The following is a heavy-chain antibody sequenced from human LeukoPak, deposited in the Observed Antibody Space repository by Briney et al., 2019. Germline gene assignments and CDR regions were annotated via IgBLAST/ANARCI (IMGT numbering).Heavy chain of an antibody. CDR3: ARGWSPIMSYSSSWYPWWFDP. CDR2: ISGSGGST. CDR1: GFTFSSYA. V-gene: IGHV3-23*01. J-gene: IGHJ5*02. Sequence: GGSLRLSCAASGFTFSSYAMSWVRQAPGKGLEWVSAISGSGGSTYYADSVKGRFTISRENAKNSLYLQMNSLRAGDAAVYYCARGWSPIMSYSSSWYPWWFDPWGQGTLVTVSS. D-gene: IGHD6-13*01.